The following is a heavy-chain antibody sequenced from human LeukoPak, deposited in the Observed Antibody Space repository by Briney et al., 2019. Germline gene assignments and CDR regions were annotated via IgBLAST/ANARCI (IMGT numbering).Heavy chain of an antibody. V-gene: IGHV1-8*01. Sequence: ASVKVSCKASGYTFTSYDINWVRQATGQGLEWMGWMNPNSGNTGYAQKFQGRVTMTRNTSISTAYMELSSLRSEDTAVYYCARARTTVTDPAGYWGQGTLVTVSS. D-gene: IGHD4-17*01. CDR1: GYTFTSYD. CDR2: MNPNSGNT. J-gene: IGHJ4*02. CDR3: ARARTTVTDPAGY.